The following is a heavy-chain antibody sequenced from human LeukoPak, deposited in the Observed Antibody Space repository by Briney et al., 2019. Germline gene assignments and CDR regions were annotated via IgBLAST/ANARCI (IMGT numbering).Heavy chain of an antibody. V-gene: IGHV4-34*01. J-gene: IGHJ4*02. Sequence: SETLSLTCAVYGGSFSGYYWSWIRQPPGKGLEWIGEINHSGSTNYNPSLKSRVTISVDTSKNQFSLKLSSVTAADTAVYYCARGHALRAVVYWGQGTLVTVSS. D-gene: IGHD3-16*01. CDR2: INHSGST. CDR1: GGSFSGYY. CDR3: ARGHALRAVVY.